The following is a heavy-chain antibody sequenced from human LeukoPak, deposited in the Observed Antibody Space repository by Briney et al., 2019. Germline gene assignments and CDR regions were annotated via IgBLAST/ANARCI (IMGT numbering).Heavy chain of an antibody. V-gene: IGHV1-69*06. D-gene: IGHD3-22*01. CDR1: GGTFSSYA. CDR2: IIPIFGTA. CDR3: ARMMTPRHYYDRSGYYYGAFDI. Sequence: ASVKVSCKASGGTFSSYAISWVRQAPGQGLEWMGGIIPIFGTANYAQKFQGRVTITADKSTSTAYMELKSLRSDDTAVYYCARMMTPRHYYDRSGYYYGAFDIWGQGTMVTVSS. J-gene: IGHJ3*02.